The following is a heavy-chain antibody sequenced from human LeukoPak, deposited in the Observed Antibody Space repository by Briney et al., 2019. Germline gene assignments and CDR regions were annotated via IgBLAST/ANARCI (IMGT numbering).Heavy chain of an antibody. CDR3: ARPGVTNAFDI. CDR1: GFSFSFYW. Sequence: PGGSLRLSCAASGFSFSFYWMHWVRQAPGKGLVWVSRINSDGSITSYADSVKGRFTISRGNAENTLYLQMNSLRAEDTAVYYSARPGVTNAFDIWGLGTMVTVSS. J-gene: IGHJ3*02. D-gene: IGHD4-17*01. V-gene: IGHV3-74*01. CDR2: INSDGSIT.